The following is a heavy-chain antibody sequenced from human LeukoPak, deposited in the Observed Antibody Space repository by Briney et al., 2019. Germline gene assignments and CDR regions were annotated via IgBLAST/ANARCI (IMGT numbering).Heavy chain of an antibody. CDR1: GGSFSGYY. Sequence: PSETLSLTCAVYGGSFSGYYWSWIRQPPGKGLEWIGEINHSGSTNYNPSLKSRVTMSIDTSRNQFSLEVTSVTAADTAVYYCAGLPYSGDYGRGWFDRWGQGTLVTVSS. CDR2: INHSGST. D-gene: IGHD4-17*01. V-gene: IGHV4-34*01. CDR3: AGLPYSGDYGRGWFDR. J-gene: IGHJ5*02.